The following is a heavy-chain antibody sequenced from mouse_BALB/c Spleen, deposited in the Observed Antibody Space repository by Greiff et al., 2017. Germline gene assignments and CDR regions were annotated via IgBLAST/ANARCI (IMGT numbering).Heavy chain of an antibody. V-gene: IGHV1-82*01. CDR2: IYPGDGDT. Sequence: VQLQQSGPELVKPGASVKISCKASGYAFSSSWMNWVKQRPGQGLEWIGRIYPGDGDTNYNGKFKGKATLTADKSSSTAYMQLSSLTSVDSAVYFCARSEMDYWGQGTSVTVSS. CDR1: GYAFSSSW. CDR3: ARSEMDY. J-gene: IGHJ4*01.